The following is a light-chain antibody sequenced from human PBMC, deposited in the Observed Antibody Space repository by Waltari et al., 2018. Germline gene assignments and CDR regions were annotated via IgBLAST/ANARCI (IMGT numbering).Light chain of an antibody. J-gene: IGKJ2*02. Sequence: DIQMPQSPSSLSASVGDRVTITCQASQHIYNYLNWYQQKPGKAPKLLIYAASNLQTVVPSRFSGGSSVTDFTFVVSNLQPEDIATYYCQQYEGLPRTFGQGTKLEMK. CDR2: AAS. V-gene: IGKV1-33*01. CDR1: QHIYNY. CDR3: QQYEGLPRT.